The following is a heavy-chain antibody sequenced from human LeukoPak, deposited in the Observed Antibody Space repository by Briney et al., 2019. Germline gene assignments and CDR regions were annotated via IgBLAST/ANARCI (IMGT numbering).Heavy chain of an antibody. J-gene: IGHJ3*02. CDR2: ISYDGSNK. D-gene: IGHD3-22*01. CDR3: ARGGRYSSGYYADAFDI. CDR1: GFTFSSYG. V-gene: IGHV3-30*03. Sequence: GGSLRLSCAASGFTFSSYGMHWVRQAPGKGLEWVAVISYDGSNKYYADSVKGRFTISRDNSKNTLYLQMNSLRAEDTAVYYCARGGRYSSGYYADAFDIWGQGTMVTVSS.